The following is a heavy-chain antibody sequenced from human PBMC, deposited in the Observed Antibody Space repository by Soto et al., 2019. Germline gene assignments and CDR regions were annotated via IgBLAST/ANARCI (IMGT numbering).Heavy chain of an antibody. J-gene: IGHJ5*02. CDR1: GGSVSSSGYY. CDR3: ARQWDLPARFDP. D-gene: IGHD1-26*01. V-gene: IGHV4-39*01. CDR2: MSYSGTA. Sequence: QLQLQQSGPGLVKPSETLSLTCAVSGGSVSSSGYYWGWIRQPPGKGLEWIGSMSYSGTAYYSPSLKSRVTISVDTSKNQFSVKVTSVTAADTAVYYCARQWDLPARFDPRGQGPLVTVSS.